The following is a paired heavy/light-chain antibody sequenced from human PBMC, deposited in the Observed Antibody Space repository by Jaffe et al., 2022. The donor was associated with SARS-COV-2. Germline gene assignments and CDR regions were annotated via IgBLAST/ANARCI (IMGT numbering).Heavy chain of an antibody. CDR3: ARQASGSFGGIDY. CDR1: GYSFTTYW. J-gene: IGHJ4*02. D-gene: IGHD1-26*01. Sequence: EVQLVQSGAEVKKPGESLKISCKGSGYSFTTYWIGWVRQMPGKGLEWMGITSPVDSDTRYSPSFEGQVTISADRSTSSIYLQWSSLKASDSAMYYCARQASGSFGGIDYWGQGTLVTVSS. CDR2: TSPVDSDT. V-gene: IGHV5-51*01.
Light chain of an antibody. Sequence: QSALTQPASVSGSPGQSITISCTGTSSDVADYNYVSWYQQHPGKAPKLMIYDVNNRPSGVSNRFSGSKSGNTASLTISGLQAEDEADYYCSSYTSSSTLDVFGTGTKVTVL. J-gene: IGLJ1*01. CDR1: SSDVADYNY. V-gene: IGLV2-14*03. CDR2: DVN. CDR3: SSYTSSSTLDV.